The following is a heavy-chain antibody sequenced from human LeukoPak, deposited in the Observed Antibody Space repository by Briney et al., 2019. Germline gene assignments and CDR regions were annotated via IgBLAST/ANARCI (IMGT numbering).Heavy chain of an antibody. J-gene: IGHJ4*02. CDR2: IYYSGST. CDR1: GRSISSSSYY. D-gene: IGHD3-3*01. Sequence: SETLSLTRTVSGRSISSSSYYWGWIRPPPGEGLEGIGSIYYSGSTDYNPSLKSRVNISVDTSKNQFSLKLSSVTAADTAVYYCARKYYDFWSGYTADYWGQGTLVTVSS. V-gene: IGHV4-39*01. CDR3: ARKYYDFWSGYTADY.